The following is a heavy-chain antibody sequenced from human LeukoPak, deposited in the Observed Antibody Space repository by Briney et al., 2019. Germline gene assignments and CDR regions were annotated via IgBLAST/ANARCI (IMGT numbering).Heavy chain of an antibody. CDR2: IYYSGST. D-gene: IGHD3-3*02. CDR3: AKVKPFSGLRGHFDY. V-gene: IGHV4-39*07. CDR1: GGSISSNSYY. Sequence: SETLSLTCTVSGGSISSNSYYWGWIRQPPGKGLEWIGSIYYSGSTYYNPSLKSRVTISVDTSKNHFSLKLSSVTAEDTAVYYCAKVKPFSGLRGHFDYWGQGTLVTVSS. J-gene: IGHJ4*02.